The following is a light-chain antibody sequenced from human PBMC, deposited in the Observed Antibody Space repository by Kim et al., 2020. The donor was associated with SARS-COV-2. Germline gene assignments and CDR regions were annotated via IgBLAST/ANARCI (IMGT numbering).Light chain of an antibody. J-gene: IGLJ2*01. V-gene: IGLV2-14*04. CDR3: SSYTSSSTSVV. CDR2: DVS. Sequence: QSFTVSCTGTSSDVGGYNYVSWYQQHPGKAPKLMIYDVSKRPSGVSNRFSGSKSGNTASLTISGLQADDEADYYCSSYTSSSTSVVFGGGTQLTVL. CDR1: SSDVGGYNY.